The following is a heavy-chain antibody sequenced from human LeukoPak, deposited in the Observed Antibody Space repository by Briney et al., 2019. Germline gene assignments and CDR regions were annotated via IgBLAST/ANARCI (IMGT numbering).Heavy chain of an antibody. Sequence: SETLSLTCTVSGAFINIYYWSWIRQPAGKGLEWIGRIYTSGNTNYNPSLKSRVTMSVDTSKNQFSLKLSSVTDADTAVYYCARTVETAINSLYYFDYWGKGTLVTVSS. CDR1: GAFINIYY. CDR3: ARTVETAINSLYYFDY. J-gene: IGHJ4*02. V-gene: IGHV4-4*07. CDR2: IYTSGNT. D-gene: IGHD5-24*01.